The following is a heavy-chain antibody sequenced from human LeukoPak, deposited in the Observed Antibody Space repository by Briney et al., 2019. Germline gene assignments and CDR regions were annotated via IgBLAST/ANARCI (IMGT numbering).Heavy chain of an antibody. CDR2: INQSGGA. V-gene: IGHV4-34*01. CDR3: ATIQRDHAFDI. D-gene: IGHD6-25*01. J-gene: IGHJ3*02. CDR1: GGSFSGYY. Sequence: SETLSLTCAVYGGSFSGYYWSWIRQPPGKRLEWIGEINQSGGANYNPSLGSRVSILVDTAKNQFSLKLRSMTAEDTAVYFCATIQRDHAFDIWGQGTMVTVSS.